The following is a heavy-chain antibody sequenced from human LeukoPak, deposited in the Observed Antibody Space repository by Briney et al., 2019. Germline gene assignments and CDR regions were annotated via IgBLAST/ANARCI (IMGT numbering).Heavy chain of an antibody. CDR3: VRLGYCSSTSCYVNYYYYMDV. V-gene: IGHV3-20*04. CDR2: INWNGGST. CDR1: GFTFEDYG. D-gene: IGHD2-2*01. J-gene: IGHJ6*03. Sequence: GGSLRLSCAASGFTFEDYGMSWVRQAPGKGLEWVSGINWNGGSTGYADSVKGRFTISRDNAKNSLYLQMNSLRAEDTAFYYCVRLGYCSSTSCYVNYYYYMDVWGKGTTVTVSS.